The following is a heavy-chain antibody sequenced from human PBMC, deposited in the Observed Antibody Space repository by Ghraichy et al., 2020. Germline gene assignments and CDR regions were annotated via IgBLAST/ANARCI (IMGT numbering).Heavy chain of an antibody. Sequence: LSLPCAASGFAFSGYHMTWIRQAPGKGLEWLSYMTNGGSTIDYADSVKGRFTISRDNAKNSLYLQMNSLRAEDTAIYYCARDRWSGSTPLYFDLWGRGTLVPVSS. CDR3: ARDRWSGSTPLYFDL. J-gene: IGHJ2*01. CDR1: GFAFSGYH. D-gene: IGHD3-3*01. CDR2: MTNGGSTI. V-gene: IGHV3-11*01.